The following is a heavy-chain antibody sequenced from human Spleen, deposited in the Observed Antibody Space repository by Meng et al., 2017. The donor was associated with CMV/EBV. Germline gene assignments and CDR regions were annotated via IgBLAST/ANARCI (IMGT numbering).Heavy chain of an antibody. CDR3: ARELSNHGFHYYYYYGMDV. CDR1: GGTFTSYG. V-gene: IGHV1-18*01. J-gene: IGHJ6*02. CDR2: ISAYNGNT. D-gene: IGHD4-11*01. Sequence: ASVKVSCKASGGTFTSYGISWVRQAPGQGLEWMGWISAYNGNTNYAQKLQGRVTMTTDTSTSTAYMELRSLRSDDTAVYYCARELSNHGFHYYYYYGMDVWGQGTTVTVSS.